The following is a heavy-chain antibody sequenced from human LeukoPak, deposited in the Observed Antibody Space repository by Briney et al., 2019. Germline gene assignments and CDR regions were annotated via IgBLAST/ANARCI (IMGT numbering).Heavy chain of an antibody. CDR2: ISSDGTNI. CDR3: ARRIAALSRASDY. J-gene: IGHJ4*02. Sequence: SGGSLRFSCATSGFTFTNYHMNWVRQAPGKGLEWVSYISSDGTNILYADSVRGRFTISRDDVRNTLSLQMNSLRADDTAVYYCARRIAALSRASDYWGQGTLVTVSS. V-gene: IGHV3-48*04. CDR1: GFTFTNYH. D-gene: IGHD6-6*01.